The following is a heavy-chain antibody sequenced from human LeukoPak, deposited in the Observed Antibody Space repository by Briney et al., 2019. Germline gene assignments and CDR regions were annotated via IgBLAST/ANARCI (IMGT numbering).Heavy chain of an antibody. V-gene: IGHV4-59*11. CDR3: ARGSRNFDY. J-gene: IGHJ4*02. Sequence: KPSETLSLTCTVSGGSISSHYWSWIRQPPGKGLEWIGYIYYSGSTDYNPSLKSRVTISVDTSKNQFSLKLSSVTAADTAVYYCARGSRNFDYWGQGTLVTVSS. CDR2: IYYSGST. CDR1: GGSISSHY.